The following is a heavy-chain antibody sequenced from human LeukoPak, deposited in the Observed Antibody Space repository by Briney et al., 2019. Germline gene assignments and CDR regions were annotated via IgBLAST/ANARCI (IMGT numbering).Heavy chain of an antibody. D-gene: IGHD6-13*01. J-gene: IGHJ6*02. CDR1: GYTLTELS. CDR3: ATGAAADTGAYYYYYGMDV. V-gene: IGHV1-24*01. CDR2: FDPEDGET. Sequence: ASVKVSCKVSGYTLTELSMHWVRPAPGKGLEWMGGFDPEDGETIYAQKFQGRVTMTEDTSTDTAYMELSSLRSEDTAVYYCATGAAADTGAYYYYYGMDVWGQGTTVTVSS.